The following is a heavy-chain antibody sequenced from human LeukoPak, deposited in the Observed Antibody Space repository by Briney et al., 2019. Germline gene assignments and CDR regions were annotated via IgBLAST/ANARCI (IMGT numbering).Heavy chain of an antibody. CDR3: ARRGPYSSGWRGSMGY. CDR1: GYTFTSYY. V-gene: IGHV1-46*01. J-gene: IGHJ4*02. Sequence: ASVKVSCKASGYTFTSYYMHWVRQAPGQGLEWMGIINPSGGSTSYAQKFQGRVTMTRDTSTSTVYMELSSLRSEDTAVYYCARRGPYSSGWRGSMGYWGQGTLVTVSS. D-gene: IGHD6-19*01. CDR2: INPSGGST.